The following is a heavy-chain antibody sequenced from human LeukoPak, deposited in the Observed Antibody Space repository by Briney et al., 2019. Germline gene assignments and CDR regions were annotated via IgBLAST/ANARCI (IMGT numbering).Heavy chain of an antibody. CDR3: ARVLVGTLGGYYYYYGMDV. CDR2: IIPNLGIA. CDR1: GGTFSSYA. Sequence: SVKVSCKASGGTFSSYAISWVRQAPGQGLEWMGRIIPNLGIANYAQKFQGRVTITADKSTSTAYMELSSLRSEDTAVYYCARVLVGTLGGYYYYYGMDVWGQGTTVTVS. V-gene: IGHV1-69*04. J-gene: IGHJ6*02. D-gene: IGHD2-8*02.